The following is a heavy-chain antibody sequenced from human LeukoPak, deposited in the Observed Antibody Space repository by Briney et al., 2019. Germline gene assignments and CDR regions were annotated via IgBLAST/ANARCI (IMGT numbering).Heavy chain of an antibody. CDR2: VYPSGGF. D-gene: IGHD5-12*01. Sequence: RPSETQSLTCTVSGGSISGYDWGWIRQPAGKGLEWIGRVYPSGGFTSNPSLKSRLTISVGKSQNQFSLNLSSVTAADTAVYFCARQNGGYDYFDYWGQGTLVTDSS. V-gene: IGHV4-4*07. CDR1: GGSISGYD. J-gene: IGHJ4*02. CDR3: ARQNGGYDYFDY.